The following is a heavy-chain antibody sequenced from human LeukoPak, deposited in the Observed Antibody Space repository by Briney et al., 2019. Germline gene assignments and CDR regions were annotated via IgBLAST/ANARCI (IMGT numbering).Heavy chain of an antibody. CDR1: GYTFTSYA. D-gene: IGHD4-11*01. CDR2: INAGNGNT. CDR3: ARDKAVTTELTQYFQH. V-gene: IGHV1-3*01. Sequence: GASVKVSCKASGYTFTSYAMHWVRQAPGQRLEWMGWINAGNGNTKYSQKFQGRVTITRDTSASTAYMELRSLTSDDTAVYYCARDKAVTTELTQYFQHWGQGTLVTVSS. J-gene: IGHJ1*01.